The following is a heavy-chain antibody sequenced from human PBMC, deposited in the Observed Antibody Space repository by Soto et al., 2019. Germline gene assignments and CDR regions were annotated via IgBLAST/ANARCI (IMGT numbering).Heavy chain of an antibody. CDR3: ARAGQYYAASGYAN. D-gene: IGHD3-22*01. V-gene: IGHV1-18*01. CDR1: GYSFATSG. CDR2: ISAYNGNT. Sequence: QVKLVQSGTEVKKPGASIKVSCKASGYSFATSGMSWVRQAPGQGLEWMGWISAYNGNTNYDQNLQDRVTMTTDTSTNTAYLEVRNLRSDDTAVYYCARAGQYYAASGYANWGQGTLVTVSS. J-gene: IGHJ4*02.